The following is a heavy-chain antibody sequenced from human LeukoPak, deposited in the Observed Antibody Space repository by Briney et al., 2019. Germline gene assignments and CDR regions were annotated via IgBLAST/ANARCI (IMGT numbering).Heavy chain of an antibody. Sequence: PGGSLRLSCAASGFTLSSYWMSWFRQAPGKGLEWVANIKQDGSQKFSVDSVKGRFTISRDNAKNSLYLQMNSLRVEDTAVYYCARDWFDGDYDRFDYWGQGTLVTVSS. D-gene: IGHD4-17*01. J-gene: IGHJ4*02. CDR3: ARDWFDGDYDRFDY. CDR2: IKQDGSQK. CDR1: GFTLSSYW. V-gene: IGHV3-7*03.